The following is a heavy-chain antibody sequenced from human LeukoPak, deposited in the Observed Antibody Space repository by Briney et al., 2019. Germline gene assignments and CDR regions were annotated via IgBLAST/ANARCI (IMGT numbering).Heavy chain of an antibody. D-gene: IGHD6-19*01. CDR2: INSDGSST. CDR1: GFTFSSYW. CDR3: AREGIAVAGRYYFDY. Sequence: PGGSLRLSCAASGFTFSSYWMHWVRQAPGKGLVWVSRINSDGSSTSYADSVKGRFTISRDNAKNTLYLQMNSLRAEDTAVYYCAREGIAVAGRYYFDYWDQGTLDTVSS. J-gene: IGHJ4*02. V-gene: IGHV3-74*01.